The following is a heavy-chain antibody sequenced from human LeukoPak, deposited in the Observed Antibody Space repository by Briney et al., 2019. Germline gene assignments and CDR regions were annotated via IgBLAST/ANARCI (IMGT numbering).Heavy chain of an antibody. CDR3: ARDLGDYSYDY. CDR1: GYTFTGYY. V-gene: IGHV1-2*04. D-gene: IGHD4-11*01. Sequence: ASVKVSCKASGYTFTGYYMRWVRQAPGQGLEWMGWINPNSGGTSYAQKFQGWVTMTRDTSISTAYMELSRLRSDDTAVYYCARDLGDYSYDYWGQGTLVTVSS. J-gene: IGHJ4*02. CDR2: INPNSGGT.